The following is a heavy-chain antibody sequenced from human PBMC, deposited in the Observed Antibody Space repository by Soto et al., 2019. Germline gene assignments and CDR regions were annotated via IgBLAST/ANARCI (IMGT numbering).Heavy chain of an antibody. V-gene: IGHV4-39*01. J-gene: IGHJ4*02. CDR2: ISYSGT. D-gene: IGHD6-19*01. CDR1: GGSISISDYY. CDR3: ARRAGSIVVPAYS. Sequence: QLQLQESGPGLVKPSETLSLTCTVSGGSISISDYYWVWIRQPPGKGLEWIGSISYSGTYYKPSLKSRVTISVDTPKNQFSLRLSSMTAADTAVYYCARRAGSIVVPAYSWGQGTLVTVSS.